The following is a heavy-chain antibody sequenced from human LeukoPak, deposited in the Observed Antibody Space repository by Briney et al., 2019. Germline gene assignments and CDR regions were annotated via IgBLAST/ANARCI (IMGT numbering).Heavy chain of an antibody. CDR3: VGEEYGTGSYYKSSD. D-gene: IGHD3-10*01. CDR2: IYHSGST. J-gene: IGHJ4*02. Sequence: SETLSLTCAVSGGSISSSNWWSWVRQPPGKGLEWIGEIYHSGSTNYNPSLKSRVTISVDKSKNQFSLKLSSVTAADTAVYYCVGEEYGTGSYYKSSDWGQGTLVSVSS. CDR1: GGSISSSNW. V-gene: IGHV4-4*02.